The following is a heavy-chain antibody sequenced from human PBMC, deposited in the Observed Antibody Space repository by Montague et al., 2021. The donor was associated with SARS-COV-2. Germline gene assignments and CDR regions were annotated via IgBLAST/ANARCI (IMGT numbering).Heavy chain of an antibody. CDR1: GGSITDYS. J-gene: IGHJ5*02. V-gene: IGHV4-59*08. Sequence: SETLSLTCTVSGGSITDYSWTWIRQHPGKALEWIGYVFKSGGTSYNPSLKSRVTMSVDTSKSHFSLRLTSVTAADTAVYYCARRASSFDNWFDLWGQGALVTVSS. D-gene: IGHD3-10*01. CDR2: VFKSGGT. CDR3: ARRASSFDNWFDL.